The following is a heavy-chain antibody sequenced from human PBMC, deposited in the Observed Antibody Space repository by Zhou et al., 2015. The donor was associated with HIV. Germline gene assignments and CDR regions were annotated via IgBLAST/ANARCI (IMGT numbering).Heavy chain of an antibody. CDR3: ARVSFYPTMVRGVKLSPDY. J-gene: IGHJ4*02. V-gene: IGHV1-18*01. CDR1: GYTFTSYG. CDR2: ISAYNGNT. D-gene: IGHD3-10*01. Sequence: QVQLVQSGAEVKKPGASVKVSCKASGYTFTSYGISWVRQAPGQGLEWMGWISAYNGNTNYAQKLQGRVTMTTDTSTSTAYMELRSLRSDDTAVYYCARVSFYPTMVRGVKLSPDYWGQGTLVTVSS.